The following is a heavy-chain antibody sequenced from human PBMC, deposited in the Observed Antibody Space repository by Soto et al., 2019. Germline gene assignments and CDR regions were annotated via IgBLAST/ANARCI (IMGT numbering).Heavy chain of an antibody. CDR1: GFTFSSYA. V-gene: IGHV3-30-3*02. J-gene: IGHJ4*02. CDR3: AKQLGYCSGGSCYVVDY. Sequence: GGSLRLSCAASGFTFSSYAMHWVRQAPGKGLEWVAVISYDGSNKYYADSVKGRFTISRDNSKNTLYLQMNSLRAEDTAVHYCAKQLGYCSGGSCYVVDYWGQGTLVTVSS. D-gene: IGHD2-15*01. CDR2: ISYDGSNK.